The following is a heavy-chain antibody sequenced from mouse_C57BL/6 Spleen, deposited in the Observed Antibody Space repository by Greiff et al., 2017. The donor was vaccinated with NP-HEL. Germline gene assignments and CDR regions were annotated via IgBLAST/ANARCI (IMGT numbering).Heavy chain of an antibody. CDR1: GYTFTSYT. CDR2: INPSSGYT. D-gene: IGHD3-2*02. J-gene: IGHJ4*01. Sequence: QVQLQQSGAELARPGASVKMSCKASGYTFTSYTMHWVKQRPGQGLEWIGYINPSSGYTKYNQKFKDKATLTADKSSSTAYMQLSSLTSEDSAVYYCAREGLGQLRPSEDYWGQGTSVTVSS. V-gene: IGHV1-4*01. CDR3: AREGLGQLRPSEDY.